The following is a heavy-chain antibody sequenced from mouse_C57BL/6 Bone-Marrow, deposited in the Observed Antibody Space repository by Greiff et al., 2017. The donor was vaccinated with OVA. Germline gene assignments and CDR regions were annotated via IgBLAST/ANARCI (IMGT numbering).Heavy chain of an antibody. CDR2: IYPGSGST. CDR3: ARSGDYDADYFDY. J-gene: IGHJ2*01. Sequence: QVQLKQPGAELVKPGASVKMSCKASGYTFTSYWITWVKQRPGQGLEWIGDIYPGSGSTNYNEKFKSKATLTVDTSSSTAYMQLSSLTSEDSAVYYCARSGDYDADYFDYWGQGTTLTVSS. V-gene: IGHV1-55*01. D-gene: IGHD2-4*01. CDR1: GYTFTSYW.